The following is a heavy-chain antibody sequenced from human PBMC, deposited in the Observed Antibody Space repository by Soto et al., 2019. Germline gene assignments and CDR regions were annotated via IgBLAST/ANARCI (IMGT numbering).Heavy chain of an antibody. Sequence: KQSPTLSLTCAISGDSVSSNSAAWNWIRQSPSRGLEWLGRTYYRSKWYNDYAVSVKSRITINPDTSKNQFSLQLNSVTPEDTAVYYCARDGSSWFDYYYYYYMDVWGKGTTVTVSS. J-gene: IGHJ6*03. CDR2: TYYRSKWYN. CDR1: GDSVSSNSAA. D-gene: IGHD6-13*01. CDR3: ARDGSSWFDYYYYYYMDV. V-gene: IGHV6-1*01.